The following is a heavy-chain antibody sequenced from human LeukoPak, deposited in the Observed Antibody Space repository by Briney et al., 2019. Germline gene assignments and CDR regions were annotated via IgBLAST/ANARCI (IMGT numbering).Heavy chain of an antibody. CDR1: GFTFSSYS. D-gene: IGHD3-22*01. Sequence: GGSLRLSCAASGFTFSSYSMNWVRQAPGKGLEGVSYISSSSSTIYYADSVKGRFTISRDNAKNSLYLQMNSLRAEDTAVYYCARSRGRIVVAPADFQHWGQGTLVTVSS. V-gene: IGHV3-48*01. CDR2: ISSSSSTI. J-gene: IGHJ1*01. CDR3: ARSRGRIVVAPADFQH.